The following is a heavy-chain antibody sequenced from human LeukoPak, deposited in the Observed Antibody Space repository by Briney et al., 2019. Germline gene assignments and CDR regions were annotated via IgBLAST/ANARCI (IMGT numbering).Heavy chain of an antibody. J-gene: IGHJ5*02. CDR3: ARGDCSSTSCYGFDP. D-gene: IGHD2-2*01. CDR1: GYTFTGYY. V-gene: IGHV1-2*02. CDR2: INPNSGGT. Sequence: AASVKVSCKASGYTFTGYYMHWVRQAPGQGLEWMGWINPNSGGTNYAQKFQGRVTMTRDTSISTAYMELSRLRSDDTAVYYCARGDCSSTSCYGFDPWGQGTLVTVSS.